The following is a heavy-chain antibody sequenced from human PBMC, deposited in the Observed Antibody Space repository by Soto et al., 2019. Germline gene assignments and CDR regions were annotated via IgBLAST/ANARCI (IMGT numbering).Heavy chain of an antibody. J-gene: IGHJ5*02. CDR1: GFSLSTSGEA. Sequence: QITLKESGPALVKPTQTLTLTCTFSGFSLSTSGEAVGWIRQPPGEALEWLALIYWDDDNRYNPTLKTRLTITKDTSKNQVVLTLTIMDPVDTATYYCAHYVSASPAGWFDHWGQGILVTVSS. CDR3: AHYVSASPAGWFDH. CDR2: IYWDDDN. D-gene: IGHD3-10*01. V-gene: IGHV2-5*02.